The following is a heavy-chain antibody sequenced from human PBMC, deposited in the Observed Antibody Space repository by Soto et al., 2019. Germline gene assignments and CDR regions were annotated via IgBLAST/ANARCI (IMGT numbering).Heavy chain of an antibody. CDR3: ATISVASNTEY. J-gene: IGHJ4*02. V-gene: IGHV3-23*01. CDR2: TSSNGAAT. CDR1: GLTCSGYA. D-gene: IGHD5-12*01. Sequence: LRLSGAASGLTCSGYAMSWVRQAPGKGLDWVSSTSSNGAATYYGDSVRGRFTFSRDNSKNMLYLQMNSLTAGDTAVYYCATISVASNTEYWGQGTQVTVS.